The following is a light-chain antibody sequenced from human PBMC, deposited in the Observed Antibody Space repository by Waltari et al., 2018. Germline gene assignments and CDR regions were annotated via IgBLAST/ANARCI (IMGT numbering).Light chain of an antibody. CDR1: QSVLYSSDNRNY. Sequence: DIVMTQSPDSLAVSLGERATINCKSSQSVLYSSDNRNYLAWYQQKPGKPPNLLIYWASPLESGVPDRFSGSGSGTDFTLTISSLQAEDVAVYYCQQYYITPLSFGGGTKVEIK. CDR2: WAS. CDR3: QQYYITPLS. V-gene: IGKV4-1*01. J-gene: IGKJ4*01.